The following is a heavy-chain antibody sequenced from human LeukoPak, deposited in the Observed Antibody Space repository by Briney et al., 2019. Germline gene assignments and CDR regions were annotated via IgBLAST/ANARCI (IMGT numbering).Heavy chain of an antibody. CDR3: ARVGQQLVVSYYFDY. V-gene: IGHV3-23*01. J-gene: IGHJ4*02. CDR2: MSGSGSNT. CDR1: GFTFSNHG. D-gene: IGHD6-13*01. Sequence: GGSLRLSCAASGFTFSNHGMSWVRQAPGKGLEWVSGMSGSGSNTYYADSVKGRFTISRDNSKNTLYLQMNSLRAEDTAVYYCARVGQQLVVSYYFDYWGQGTLVTVSS.